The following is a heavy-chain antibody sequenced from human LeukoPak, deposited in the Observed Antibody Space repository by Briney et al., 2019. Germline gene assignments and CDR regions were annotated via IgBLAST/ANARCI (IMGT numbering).Heavy chain of an antibody. CDR3: ARDTYGESSLFDP. D-gene: IGHD3-10*01. CDR2: IYYGGST. J-gene: IGHJ5*02. Sequence: PSETLSLTCTVSGGSISSSSYSWGWIRQPPGKGLEWIGSIYYGGSTYYNPSLKSRVTISVDTSKNQFSLKLSSVTAADTAVYYCARDTYGESSLFDPWGQGTLVTVSS. V-gene: IGHV4-39*07. CDR1: GGSISSSSYS.